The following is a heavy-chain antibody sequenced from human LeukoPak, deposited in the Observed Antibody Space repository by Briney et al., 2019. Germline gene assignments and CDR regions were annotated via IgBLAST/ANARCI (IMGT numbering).Heavy chain of an antibody. CDR2: INKDGSEI. CDR3: ARDKVTY. V-gene: IGHV3-7*01. Sequence: GGSLRLSCAASGFTFSNYWMSWVRQAPGKGLEWVAHINKDGSEIYYVDSVKGRFTISRDNAKSSLSLQMNSLRVEDTAVYYCARDKVTYWGQGILVTVSS. J-gene: IGHJ4*02. CDR1: GFTFSNYW.